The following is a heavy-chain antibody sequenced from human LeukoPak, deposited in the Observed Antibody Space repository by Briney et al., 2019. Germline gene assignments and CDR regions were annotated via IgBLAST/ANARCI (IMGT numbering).Heavy chain of an antibody. CDR2: IYYSGST. Sequence: SETLSLTCTVSGGSISSSSYYWGWIRQPPGKGLEWIGSIYYSGSTYYNPSLKSRVTISEDTSKNQFSLKLSSVTAADTAVYYCAREVWESGYDYFDDWGQGTLVTVSS. CDR3: AREVWESGYDYFDD. CDR1: GGSISSSSYY. J-gene: IGHJ4*02. V-gene: IGHV4-39*07. D-gene: IGHD5-12*01.